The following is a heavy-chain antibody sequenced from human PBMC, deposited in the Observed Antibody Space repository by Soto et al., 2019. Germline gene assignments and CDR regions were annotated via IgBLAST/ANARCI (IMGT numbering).Heavy chain of an antibody. D-gene: IGHD2-2*01. CDR3: ARDRVCISTSCYGFVGVGYYYGMDV. J-gene: IGHJ6*02. CDR1: GGTFSSYA. CDR2: IIPIFGTA. Sequence: QVQLVQSGAEVKKPGSSVKVSCKASGGTFSSYAISWVRQAPGQGLEWMGGIIPIFGTANYAQKFQGRVTITADESTSTAYMELSSLRSEDTAVYYCARDRVCISTSCYGFVGVGYYYGMDVWGQGTTVTVSS. V-gene: IGHV1-69*12.